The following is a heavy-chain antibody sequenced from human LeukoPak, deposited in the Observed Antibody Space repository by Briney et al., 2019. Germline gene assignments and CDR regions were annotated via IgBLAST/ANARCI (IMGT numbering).Heavy chain of an antibody. V-gene: IGHV4-59*08. J-gene: IGHJ5*02. CDR2: IYYSGSS. CDR3: ARRLRQNLFDP. CDR1: GVSISSDY. Sequence: SETLSLTCTVSGVSISSDYWSWVRLPPGKGLEWIGYIYYSGSSNYNPSLKSRVTMSVDTSKNQFSLRLTSVTAADTAVYYCARRLRQNLFDPWGQGTLVTVSS. D-gene: IGHD4-17*01.